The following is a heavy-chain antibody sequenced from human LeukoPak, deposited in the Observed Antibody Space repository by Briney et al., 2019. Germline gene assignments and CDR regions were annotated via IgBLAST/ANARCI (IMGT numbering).Heavy chain of an antibody. Sequence: ASVKVSCKASGYTCTIYGISWVRQAPGQGREWMGWSSAYNGNTNYAQKLQGRVTMTTDTSTSPAYMELRSLRSDDTAVYYCEANIGTTGYFDYWGQGTLVTVSS. CDR1: GYTCTIYG. V-gene: IGHV1-18*01. J-gene: IGHJ4*02. CDR3: EANIGTTGYFDY. D-gene: IGHD5-12*01. CDR2: SSAYNGNT.